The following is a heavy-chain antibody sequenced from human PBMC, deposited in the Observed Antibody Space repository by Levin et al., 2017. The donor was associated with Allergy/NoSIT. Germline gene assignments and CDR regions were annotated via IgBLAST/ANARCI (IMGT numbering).Heavy chain of an antibody. J-gene: IGHJ4*02. V-gene: IGHV4-34*01. Sequence: SETLSLTCAVYGGSFSAYYWSWIRQPPGKGLEWIGEINHSGSTNYNPSLKSRLNITVDTPRNQFSLSLRLVTAADTAVYYCARGGSKNIVVGPAAPFDNWGQGTLVTVSS. CDR1: GGSFSAYY. D-gene: IGHD2-2*01. CDR2: INHSGST. CDR3: ARGGSKNIVVGPAAPFDN.